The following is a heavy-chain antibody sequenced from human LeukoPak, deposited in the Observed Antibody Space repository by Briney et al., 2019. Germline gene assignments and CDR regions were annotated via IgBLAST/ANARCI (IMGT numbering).Heavy chain of an antibody. J-gene: IGHJ6*02. Sequence: PGGSLRLSCAASGFTFSSFGIHWVRQAPGQGLEWVALISYDGSNKYFADSVKGRFTISRDNAKNTLYLQMNSLRAEDTAVYYCAKDKDFWSGYYRGVPFYYGMDVWGQGTTVTVSS. D-gene: IGHD3-3*01. CDR1: GFTFSSFG. CDR3: AKDKDFWSGYYRGVPFYYGMDV. V-gene: IGHV3-30*18. CDR2: ISYDGSNK.